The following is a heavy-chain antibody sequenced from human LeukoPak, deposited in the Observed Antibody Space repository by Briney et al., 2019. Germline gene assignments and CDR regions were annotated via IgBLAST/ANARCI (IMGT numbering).Heavy chain of an antibody. D-gene: IGHD2-21*01. J-gene: IGHJ4*02. Sequence: GGSLGLSCAASGFTFSSYGMHWVRQAPGKGLEWVAFIRYDESNKYYADSVKGRFTISRDNSKNTLYLQMNSLRAEDTAVYYCAKDQLLSPRGDWGQGTLVTVSS. CDR1: GFTFSSYG. CDR3: AKDQLLSPRGD. V-gene: IGHV3-30*02. CDR2: IRYDESNK.